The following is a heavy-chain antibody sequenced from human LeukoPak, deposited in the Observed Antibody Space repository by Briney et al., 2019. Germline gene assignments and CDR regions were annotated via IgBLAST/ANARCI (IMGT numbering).Heavy chain of an antibody. CDR1: GFTFNNAW. J-gene: IGHJ4*02. V-gene: IGHV3-23*01. CDR3: AKEPPINYYDSSGLWRGAFDY. CDR2: ISATGGST. Sequence: PGGSLRLSCAGSGFTFNNAWMSWVRQAPGKGLEWVSSISATGGSTNYADSVKGRFTISRDNSKNTLYLQMNSLRAEDTAVFYCAKEPPINYYDSSGLWRGAFDYWGQGTLVTVSS. D-gene: IGHD3-22*01.